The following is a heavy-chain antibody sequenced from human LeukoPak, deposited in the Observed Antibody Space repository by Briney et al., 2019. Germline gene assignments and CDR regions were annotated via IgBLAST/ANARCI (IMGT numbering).Heavy chain of an antibody. CDR2: ISSSGSTI. J-gene: IGHJ4*02. Sequence: GGSLRLSCAASEFTFSSYEMNWVRQAPGKGLEWVSYISSSGSTIYYADSVKGRFTISRDNAKNLLYLQMNSLRVEDTAVYYCARGPHPYTSGWYHFDYWGQGTLVTVSS. V-gene: IGHV3-48*03. CDR3: ARGPHPYTSGWYHFDY. CDR1: EFTFSSYE. D-gene: IGHD6-19*01.